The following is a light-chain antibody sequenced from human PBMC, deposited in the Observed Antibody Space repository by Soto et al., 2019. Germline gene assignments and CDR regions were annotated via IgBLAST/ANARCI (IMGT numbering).Light chain of an antibody. CDR1: QDVGKW. Sequence: DIQMTQSPSSVSASVGDRVTRTCRASQDVGKWLAWYQQKPGKAPTLLIHGAYSLQSGVTPRYSGSGYGTDFTLTISSLQPEDFATYYCQQANSFPITVGQGTRLEIK. CDR2: GAY. J-gene: IGKJ5*01. V-gene: IGKV1-12*01. CDR3: QQANSFPIT.